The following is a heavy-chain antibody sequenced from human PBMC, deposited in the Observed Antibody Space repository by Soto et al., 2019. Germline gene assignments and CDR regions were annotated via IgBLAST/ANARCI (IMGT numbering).Heavy chain of an antibody. V-gene: IGHV4-30-2*01. CDR3: AAGGGLPRYY. Sequence: QLQLQESGSGLVKPSQTLSLTCAXSXXXXSSXXXXXXXIXXXPGKGLEWIGYIYHSGSTYYNPSLKXRVTIXVXRSKXQXSXXXSSVXXADTAVYYCAAGGGLPRYYWGQGTLVTVSS. CDR1: XXXXSSXXXX. J-gene: IGHJ4*02. D-gene: IGHD5-12*01. CDR2: IYHSGST.